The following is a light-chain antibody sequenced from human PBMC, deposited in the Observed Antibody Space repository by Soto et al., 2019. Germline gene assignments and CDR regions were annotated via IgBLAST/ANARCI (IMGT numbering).Light chain of an antibody. Sequence: DIQMTQSPSSLSASVGDRVTITCRASESISTDVNWYQQKPGKAPDLLIYAASSLESGVPLTFSGSGSGTDFTLTISSLQPEDCATYYCQQSYGIPWTFGQGTKVEI. CDR1: ESISTD. CDR2: AAS. CDR3: QQSYGIPWT. J-gene: IGKJ1*01. V-gene: IGKV1-39*01.